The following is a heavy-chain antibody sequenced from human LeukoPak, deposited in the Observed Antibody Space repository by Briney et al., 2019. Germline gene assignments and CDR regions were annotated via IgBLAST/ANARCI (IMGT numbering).Heavy chain of an antibody. CDR3: ARDHSSGWSLYYYMDV. Sequence: ASVKVSCKASGYTFTGYYMHWVRQAPGQGLEWMGWINLNSGGTNYAQKFQGRVTMTRDTSISTAYMELSRLRSDDTAVYYCARDHSSGWSLYYYMDVWGKGTTVTVSS. D-gene: IGHD6-19*01. CDR1: GYTFTGYY. J-gene: IGHJ6*03. V-gene: IGHV1-2*02. CDR2: INLNSGGT.